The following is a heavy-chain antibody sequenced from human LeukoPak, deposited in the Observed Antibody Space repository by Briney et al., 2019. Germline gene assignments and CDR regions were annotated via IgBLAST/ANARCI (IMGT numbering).Heavy chain of an antibody. Sequence: GGSLRLSCAASGFTFSSYSMNWVRQAPGKGLEWVSYISSSSSTIYYADSVKGRFTIPRDNAKNSLYLQMNSLRAEDTAVYYCARGDAAMANGIDYWGQGTLVTVSS. CDR3: ARGDAAMANGIDY. CDR1: GFTFSSYS. V-gene: IGHV3-48*01. CDR2: ISSSSSTI. J-gene: IGHJ4*02. D-gene: IGHD5-18*01.